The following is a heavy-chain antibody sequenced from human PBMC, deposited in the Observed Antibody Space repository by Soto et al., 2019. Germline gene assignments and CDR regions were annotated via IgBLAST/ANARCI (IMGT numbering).Heavy chain of an antibody. V-gene: IGHV3-9*01. D-gene: IGHD3-3*01. J-gene: IGHJ4*02. CDR2: ITWNSRVL. CDR1: GLNFDDFA. Sequence: VQLVESGGRLVQPDRSLRLSCVGTGLNFDDFAMHWVRQAPGKGLEWVSGITWNSRVLAYADSVKGRFTISRDNARNSLYLQMDSLRDEDTALYYCAKGRYDFWSPYYFDSWGQGTLVTVSS. CDR3: AKGRYDFWSPYYFDS.